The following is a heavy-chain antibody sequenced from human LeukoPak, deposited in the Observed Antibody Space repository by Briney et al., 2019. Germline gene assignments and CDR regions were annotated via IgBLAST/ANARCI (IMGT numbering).Heavy chain of an antibody. Sequence: ASVKVSCKASGGTFSSHAISWVRQAPGQGLEWMGRIIPILGIANYAQKFQGRVTITADKSTSTAYMELSSLRSEDTAVYYCARGDGGYCSSTSCYYFDYWGQGTLVTVSS. CDR1: GGTFSSHA. CDR3: ARGDGGYCSSTSCYYFDY. D-gene: IGHD2-2*01. V-gene: IGHV1-69*04. J-gene: IGHJ4*02. CDR2: IIPILGIA.